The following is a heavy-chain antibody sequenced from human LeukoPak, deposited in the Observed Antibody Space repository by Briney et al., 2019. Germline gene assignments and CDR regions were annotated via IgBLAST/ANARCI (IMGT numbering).Heavy chain of an antibody. CDR2: ISGSGGST. J-gene: IGHJ5*02. CDR1: GFTFGSYA. D-gene: IGHD2-2*01. Sequence: PGGSLRLSCAASGFTFGSYAMSWVRQAPGKGLEWVSAISGSGGSTYYADSVKGRFTISRDNSKNTLYLQMNSLRAEDTAVYYCAKGYCSSTSCPNWFDPWGQGTLVTVSS. CDR3: AKGYCSSTSCPNWFDP. V-gene: IGHV3-23*01.